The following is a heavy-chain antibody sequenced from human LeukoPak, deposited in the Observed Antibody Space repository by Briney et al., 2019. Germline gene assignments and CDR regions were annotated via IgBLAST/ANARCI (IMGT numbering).Heavy chain of an antibody. D-gene: IGHD3-10*01. CDR1: GGTFSSYA. CDR2: IIPIFGTA. CDR3: ADGSGSFSGFHH. Sequence: GASVKVSCKASGGTFSSYAISWVRQTPGQGLEWMGGIIPIFGTANYAQKFQGRVTITTDESTSTAYMELSSLRSEDTAVYYCADGSGSFSGFHHWGQGTLVTVSS. V-gene: IGHV1-69*05. J-gene: IGHJ1*01.